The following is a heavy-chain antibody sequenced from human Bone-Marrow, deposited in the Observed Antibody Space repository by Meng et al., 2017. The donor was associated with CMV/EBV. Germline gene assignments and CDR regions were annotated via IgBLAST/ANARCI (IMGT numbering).Heavy chain of an antibody. D-gene: IGHD2-2*01. V-gene: IGHV3-21*01. CDR2: ISSSSSYI. J-gene: IGHJ4*02. CDR1: GFILSSYN. CDR3: ARDLSYQLLFNSYFDY. Sequence: SGFILSSYNMNWVRQAPGKGLEWVSSISSSSSYIYYADSVKGRFTISRDNAKNSLYLQMNSLRAEDTAVYYCARDLSYQLLFNSYFDYWGQGTLVTVSS.